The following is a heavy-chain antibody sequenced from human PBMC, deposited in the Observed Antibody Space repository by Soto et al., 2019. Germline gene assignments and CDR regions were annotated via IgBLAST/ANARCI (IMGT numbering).Heavy chain of an antibody. D-gene: IGHD3-3*01. CDR1: NASLSSFY. CDR2: IHTRGII. Sequence: SETLSLTCTVSNASLSSFYWSWVRQPAGKGLEWIGRIHTRGIINYHPSLTGRVIMSVETSKNQFFLRLSSVTAADTGVYYCARGNSARSAYYDVAWGKGIKVTVSS. V-gene: IGHV4-4*07. J-gene: IGHJ5*02. CDR3: ARGNSARSAYYDVA.